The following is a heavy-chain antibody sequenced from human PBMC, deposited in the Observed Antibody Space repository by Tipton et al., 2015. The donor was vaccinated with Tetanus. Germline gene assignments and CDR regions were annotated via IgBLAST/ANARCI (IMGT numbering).Heavy chain of an antibody. CDR3: ARWVNYYDSSGYYSDY. CDR2: ISGSGGST. CDR1: GFTFSSYA. Sequence: SLRLSCAASGFTFSSYAMSWVRQAPGKGLEWVSAISGSGGSTYYADSVKGRFTISRDNSKNTLYLQMNSLRSEDTAVYYCARWVNYYDSSGYYSDYWGQGTLVTVSS. V-gene: IGHV3-23*01. D-gene: IGHD3-22*01. J-gene: IGHJ4*02.